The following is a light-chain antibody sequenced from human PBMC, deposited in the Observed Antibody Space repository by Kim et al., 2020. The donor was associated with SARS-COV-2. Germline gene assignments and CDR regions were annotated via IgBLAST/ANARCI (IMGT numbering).Light chain of an antibody. CDR1: SSNIGSNY. V-gene: IGLV1-47*01. CDR3: ATWDDSLSGWV. J-gene: IGLJ3*02. Sequence: GQRVTMSCSGSSSNIGSNYMFWYQQLPGAAPKLLIYNNDQRPSGVPDRFSGSKSGTSASLAISGPRSEDEADYYCATWDDSLSGWVFGGGTQLTVL. CDR2: NND.